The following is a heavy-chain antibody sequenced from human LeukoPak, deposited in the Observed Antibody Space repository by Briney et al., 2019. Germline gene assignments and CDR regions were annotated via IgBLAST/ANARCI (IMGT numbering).Heavy chain of an antibody. J-gene: IGHJ4*02. CDR3: ARDLPSSWRFDY. V-gene: IGHV1-69*05. CDR2: IIPIFGTA. Sequence: SVKVSCKASGGTFSSYAISWLRQAPGQGLEWMGRIIPIFGTANYAQKFQGRVTITTDESTSTAYMELNSLRSEGTAVYYCARDLPSSWRFDYWGQGTLVTVSS. CDR1: GGTFSSYA. D-gene: IGHD6-13*01.